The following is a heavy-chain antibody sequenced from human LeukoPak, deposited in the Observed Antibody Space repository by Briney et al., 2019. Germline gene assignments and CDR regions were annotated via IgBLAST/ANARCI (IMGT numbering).Heavy chain of an antibody. D-gene: IGHD3-10*01. V-gene: IGHV1-69*05. CDR3: AREGTMVRGVLNYYYYMDV. J-gene: IGHJ6*03. Sequence: SVKVSCKASGGTFSSYAISWVRQAPGQGLEWMGGIIPIFGTANYAQKFQGRVTITTDESTSTAYMELSSLRSEDTAVYYCAREGTMVRGVLNYYYYMDVWGKGTTVTVSS. CDR2: IIPIFGTA. CDR1: GGTFSSYA.